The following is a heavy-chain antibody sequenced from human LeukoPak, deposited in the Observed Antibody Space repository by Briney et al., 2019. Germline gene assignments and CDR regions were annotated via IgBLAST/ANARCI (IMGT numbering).Heavy chain of an antibody. CDR1: GFTFSSYA. D-gene: IGHD1-26*01. J-gene: IGHJ4*02. V-gene: IGHV3-66*01. CDR3: ARDASIVGELAY. CDR2: IYSGGST. Sequence: GGSLRLSCAASGFTFSSYAMSWVRQAPGKGLEWVSVIYSGGSTYYADSVKGRFTISRDNSKNTLYLQMNSLRAEDTAVYYCARDASIVGELAYWGQGTLVTVSS.